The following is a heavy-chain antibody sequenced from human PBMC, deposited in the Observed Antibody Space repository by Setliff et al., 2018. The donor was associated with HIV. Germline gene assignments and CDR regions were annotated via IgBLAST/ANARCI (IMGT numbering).Heavy chain of an antibody. D-gene: IGHD6-19*01. CDR1: GFTFSTNA. V-gene: IGHV3-23*01. Sequence: AGESLKISCAASGFTFSTNAMNWVRQAPGKGLEWVSGISAGGGSTYYADSVKGRFTISRDNSKNTLYMQMNNLRAEDTAVYYCAKRGYVSAWYDEPVQFYQHMDVWGKGTTVTVSS. J-gene: IGHJ6*03. CDR2: ISAGGGST. CDR3: AKRGYVSAWYDEPVQFYQHMDV.